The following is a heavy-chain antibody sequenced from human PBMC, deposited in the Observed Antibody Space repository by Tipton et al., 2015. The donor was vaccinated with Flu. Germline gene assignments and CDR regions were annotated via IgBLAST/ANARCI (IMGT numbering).Heavy chain of an antibody. CDR3: ASSSAVAVDIWFDP. CDR2: VNHSGST. Sequence: GLVKPSETLSLTCAVYGGSFSDHYWNWIRQPPGKGLEWIGEVNHSGSTNYNPSLKSRVTISVDTSKNQFSLKVTSVTAADTAVYYCASSSAVAVDIWFDPWGQGTLVTVSS. V-gene: IGHV4-34*01. CDR1: GGSFSDHY. J-gene: IGHJ5*02. D-gene: IGHD3-9*01.